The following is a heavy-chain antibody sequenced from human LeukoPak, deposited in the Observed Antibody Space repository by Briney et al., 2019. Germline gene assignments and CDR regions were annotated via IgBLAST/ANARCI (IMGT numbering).Heavy chain of an antibody. D-gene: IGHD2-2*01. CDR1: GGTFSSYA. CDR3: ARSHHCRSSSCSQGAFDP. CDR2: IIPIFRTA. V-gene: IGHV1-69*05. Sequence: ASEKVSYKASGGTFSSYAIRWVRQAPGQGLEWMGGIIPIFRTANYAQKFQGSVTITTDESTSTAYMEVSRLRSEYTAVYYCARSHHCRSSSCSQGAFDPWGQGTLVTVSS. J-gene: IGHJ5*02.